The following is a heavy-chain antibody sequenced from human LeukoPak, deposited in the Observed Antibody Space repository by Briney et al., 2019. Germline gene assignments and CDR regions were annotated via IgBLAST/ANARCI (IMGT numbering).Heavy chain of an antibody. Sequence: GGSLRLSCAASGFTFSSYSMNWVRQAPGKGLEWVSSISSSSSYIYYADSVKGRFTISRDKAKNSLYLQMNSLRAEDTALYYCAKGYSGRPLLSWGQGTLVTVSP. CDR2: ISSSSSYI. V-gene: IGHV3-21*04. CDR1: GFTFSSYS. D-gene: IGHD5-12*01. J-gene: IGHJ4*02. CDR3: AKGYSGRPLLS.